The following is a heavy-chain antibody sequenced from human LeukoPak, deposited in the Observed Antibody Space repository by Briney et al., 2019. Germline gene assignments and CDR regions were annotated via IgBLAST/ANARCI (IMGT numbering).Heavy chain of an antibody. D-gene: IGHD6-13*01. CDR1: GGPFSSYA. J-gene: IGHJ4*02. V-gene: IGHV1-69*13. CDR2: IIPIFGTA. CDR3: AGGRYSSSWYQY. Sequence: SVKVSCKASGGPFSSYAISWVRQAPGQGLEWRGGIIPIFGTANYAQKFQGRVTITADESTSTAYMELSSLRSEDTAVYYCAGGRYSSSWYQYWGQGTLVTVSS.